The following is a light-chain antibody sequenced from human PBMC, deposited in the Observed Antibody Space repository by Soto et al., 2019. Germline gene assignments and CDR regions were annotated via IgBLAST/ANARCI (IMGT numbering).Light chain of an antibody. CDR1: QGISND. CDR3: QNYNSAPRT. V-gene: IGKV1-27*01. J-gene: IGKJ1*01. Sequence: DIQMTQSPSSLSASIGDRVTISCRASQGISNDLAWYQQKPGKVPYLLIYAASTSHSGVPSRFRGSGSGTDFTLTISILQPEDVATYYCQNYNSAPRTFGQGTKVDIK. CDR2: AAS.